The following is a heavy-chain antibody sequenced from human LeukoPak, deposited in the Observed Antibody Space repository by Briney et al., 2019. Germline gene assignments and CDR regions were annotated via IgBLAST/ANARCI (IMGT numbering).Heavy chain of an antibody. J-gene: IGHJ4*02. CDR1: GYSIKNGYY. V-gene: IGHV4-38-2*01. CDR3: ARRLGTYLFDY. Sequence: SETLSLTCAVSGYSIKNGYYWAWIRQPPGKGLEWIGSIHHSGTTYYNPSVKSRVTIPVDTSKNQFSLKLTSVTAADTAVYYCARRLGTYLFDYWGQGTLVTVSS. CDR2: IHHSGTT. D-gene: IGHD3-16*01.